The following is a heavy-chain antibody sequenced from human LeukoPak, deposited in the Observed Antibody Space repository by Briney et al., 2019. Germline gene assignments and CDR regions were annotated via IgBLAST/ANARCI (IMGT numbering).Heavy chain of an antibody. J-gene: IGHJ4*02. CDR2: MNPNSGNT. CDR1: GYTFTSYD. D-gene: IGHD3-3*01. V-gene: IGHV1-8*01. CDR3: ARRSTIFGVVIINY. Sequence: ASVKVSCKASGYTFTSYDINWVRQATGQGLEWMGWMNPNSGNTGYAQKFQGRVTMTRNTSISTAYMELSSLRSEDTAVYYCARRSTIFGVVIINYWGQGTLATVSS.